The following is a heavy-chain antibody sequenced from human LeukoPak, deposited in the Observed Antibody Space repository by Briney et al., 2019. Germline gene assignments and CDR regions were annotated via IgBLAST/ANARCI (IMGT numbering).Heavy chain of an antibody. V-gene: IGHV4-34*01. D-gene: IGHD3-9*01. CDR3: ARDKGDILTGKLSYFDY. CDR1: GGSFSDYY. Sequence: PSETLSLTCAVYGGSFSDYYWSWIRQPPGKGLEWIGEINHSGSTNYNPSLKSRVTISVDTSKNQFSLKLSSVTAADTAVYYCARDKGDILTGKLSYFDYWGQGTLVTVSS. J-gene: IGHJ4*02. CDR2: INHSGST.